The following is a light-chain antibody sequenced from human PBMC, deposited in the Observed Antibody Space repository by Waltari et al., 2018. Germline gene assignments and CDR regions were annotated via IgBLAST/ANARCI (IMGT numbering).Light chain of an antibody. CDR3: QNHERLPAM. Sequence: EIVLTQSPGTLSLSQGERATLSSRASQSISRYLAWYQQKPGQAPRLLIYAASSRATGIPDRFSGSGSGTDFSLTISRLEPEDFAVYYCQNHERLPAMFGQGTKVEIK. V-gene: IGKV3-20*01. J-gene: IGKJ1*01. CDR1: QSISRY. CDR2: AAS.